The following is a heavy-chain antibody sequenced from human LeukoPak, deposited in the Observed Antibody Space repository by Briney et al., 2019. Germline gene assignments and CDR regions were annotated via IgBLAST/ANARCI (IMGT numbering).Heavy chain of an antibody. V-gene: IGHV3-53*01. CDR2: IYSGGST. CDR1: GFTVSSNY. Sequence: GGSLRLSCAASGFTVSSNYMSWVRQAPGKGLEWVSVIYSGGSTYYADSVKGRFTISRDNSKNTLYLQMNSLRAEDTAVYYCARHYSSDYYYYTMDVWGQGTTVTVSS. CDR3: ARHYSSDYYYYTMDV. J-gene: IGHJ6*02. D-gene: IGHD6-19*01.